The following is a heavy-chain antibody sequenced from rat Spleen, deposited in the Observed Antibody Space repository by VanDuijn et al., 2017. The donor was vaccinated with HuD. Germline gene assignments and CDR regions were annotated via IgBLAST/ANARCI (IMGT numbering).Heavy chain of an antibody. J-gene: IGHJ2*01. Sequence: QVQLKESGPGLVQPSQTLSLTCTVSGFSLTSYHVHWVRQPPGKGLEWMGVMWIDGDTSYNSLLKSRLSISRDTSKSQVFLKMNSLQTEDTATYYCARDSPRNSGYDYWGQGVMVTVSS. CDR3: ARDSPRNSGYDY. D-gene: IGHD4-3*01. V-gene: IGHV2-32*01. CDR1: GFSLTSYH. CDR2: MWIDGDT.